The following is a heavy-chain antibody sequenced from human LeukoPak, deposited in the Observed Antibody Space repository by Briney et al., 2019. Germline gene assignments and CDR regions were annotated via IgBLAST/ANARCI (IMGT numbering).Heavy chain of an antibody. J-gene: IGHJ6*02. V-gene: IGHV3-33*01. CDR3: GRSGLHVYGMDV. CDR1: GFTFSSYG. CDR2: IWYDGSNE. Sequence: GGSLRLSCAASGFTFSSYGMHWVRQAPGKGLEWVAVIWYDGSNEYYADSVKGRFTISRDNSKNTLYLQMSSLRAEDTAVYYCGRSGLHVYGMDVWGQGTTVTVSS.